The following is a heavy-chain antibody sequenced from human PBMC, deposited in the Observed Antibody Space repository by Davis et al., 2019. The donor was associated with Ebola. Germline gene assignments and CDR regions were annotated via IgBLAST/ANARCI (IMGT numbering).Heavy chain of an antibody. Sequence: MPSETLSLTCTVSGGSISSYYWNWIRQPPGKGLEWIGYIYYSGSTNYNPSLKSRVTISVDTSKNQFSLKLSSVTAADTAVYYCARGKDTSGYYSRYYFDYWGQGTLVTVSS. J-gene: IGHJ4*02. CDR1: GGSISSYY. D-gene: IGHD3-22*01. CDR2: IYYSGST. CDR3: ARGKDTSGYYSRYYFDY. V-gene: IGHV4-59*12.